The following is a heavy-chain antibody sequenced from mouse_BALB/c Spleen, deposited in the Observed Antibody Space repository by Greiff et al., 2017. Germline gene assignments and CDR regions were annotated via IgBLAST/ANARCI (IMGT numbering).Heavy chain of an antibody. CDR2: INPSSGYT. CDR1: GYTFTSYT. Sequence: QVQLKQSGAELARPGASVKMSCKASGYTFTSYTMHWVKQRPGQGLEWIGYINPSSGYTNYNQKFKDKATLTADKSSSTAYMQLSSLTSEDSAVYYCARDRQLGLAWFAYWGQGTLVTVSA. D-gene: IGHD3-2*01. V-gene: IGHV1-4*01. J-gene: IGHJ3*01. CDR3: ARDRQLGLAWFAY.